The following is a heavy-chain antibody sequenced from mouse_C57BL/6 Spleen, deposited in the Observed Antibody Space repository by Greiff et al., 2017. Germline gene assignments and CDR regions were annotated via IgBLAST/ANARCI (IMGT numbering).Heavy chain of an antibody. Sequence: EVQLQQSGPELVKPGASVKISCKASGYTFTDYYMNWVKQSHGKSLEWIGDINPNNGGTSYNQKFKGKATLTVDKSSSTAYMELRSLTSEDSAVYYCARLGTTVVGAMDYWGQGTSVTVSS. CDR1: GYTFTDYY. CDR3: ARLGTTVVGAMDY. D-gene: IGHD1-1*01. V-gene: IGHV1-26*01. CDR2: INPNNGGT. J-gene: IGHJ4*01.